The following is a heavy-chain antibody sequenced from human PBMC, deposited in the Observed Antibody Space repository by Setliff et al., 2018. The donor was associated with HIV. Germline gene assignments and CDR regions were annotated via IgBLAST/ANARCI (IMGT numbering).Heavy chain of an antibody. CDR2: IYYSGGT. J-gene: IGHJ4*02. CDR1: GGSISSYY. CDR3: ARGVAERRIWFGELSLYYFDY. D-gene: IGHD3-10*01. Sequence: SETLSLTCTVSGGSISSYYWSWIRQPPGKGLEWIGYIYYSGGTNYNPSLKSRVTISVDTSKNQFSLKLSSVTAADTAVYYCARGVAERRIWFGELSLYYFDYWGQGTLVTVSS. V-gene: IGHV4-59*01.